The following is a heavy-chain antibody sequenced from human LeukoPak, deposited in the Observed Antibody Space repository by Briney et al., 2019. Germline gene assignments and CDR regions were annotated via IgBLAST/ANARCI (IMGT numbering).Heavy chain of an antibody. CDR3: ARDSQFYDFRSGYSHYYYYMDV. D-gene: IGHD3-3*01. CDR1: GGSFSGYY. Sequence: SETLSLTCAVYGGSFSGYYWSWIRQPPGKGLEWIGEINHSGSTNYNPSLKSRVTISVDTSKNQFSLKLSSVTAADTAVYYCARDSQFYDFRSGYSHYYYYMDVWGKGTTVTVSS. CDR2: INHSGST. J-gene: IGHJ6*03. V-gene: IGHV4-34*01.